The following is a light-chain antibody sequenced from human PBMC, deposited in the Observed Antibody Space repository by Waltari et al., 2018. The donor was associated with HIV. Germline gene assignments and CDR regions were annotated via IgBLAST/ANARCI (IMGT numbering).Light chain of an antibody. CDR3: PQYGSSPPLT. V-gene: IGKV3-20*01. J-gene: IGKJ4*01. CDR1: QSVPSNY. CDR2: GAS. Sequence: IVLTQSPGTVYLSPGERVTLSCRASQSVPSNYLAWYQQRPGRAPRLLIYGASTRSTGIPDRFSGSGSGTDFTLTISRLEPEDSAVYFCPQYGSSPPLTFGGGTRVEI.